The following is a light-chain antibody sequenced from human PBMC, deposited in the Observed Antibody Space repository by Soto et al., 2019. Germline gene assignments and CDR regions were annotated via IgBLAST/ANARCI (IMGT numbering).Light chain of an antibody. V-gene: IGKV2-28*01. Sequence: DIVVTQSPLTLPVTPGDTASISCRSSQSLLHSNGYNYLDWYLQKPGQSPQLLIYLGSNRASGVPARFSGSGSGRDFTLKISRVEAEDVGVYYCVQALQSPPWTFGQGTKVEIK. J-gene: IGKJ1*01. CDR1: QSLLHSNGYNY. CDR3: VQALQSPPWT. CDR2: LGS.